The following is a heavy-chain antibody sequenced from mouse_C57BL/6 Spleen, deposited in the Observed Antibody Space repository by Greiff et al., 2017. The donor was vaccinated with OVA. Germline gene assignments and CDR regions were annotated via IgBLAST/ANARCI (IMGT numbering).Heavy chain of an antibody. CDR1: GFTFTSYW. CDR2: IDPSDSDT. Sequence: VQLQQPGAELVRPGSSVKLSCKASGFTFTSYWMPWVQQRPIQGLEWIGNIDPSDSDTHYIQNFKDKATLPVDKAYSTDYMQLSSLTSEASAVYSCARKELTGTVYFDYWGQGTTLTAS. J-gene: IGHJ2*01. V-gene: IGHV1-52*01. D-gene: IGHD4-1*01. CDR3: ARKELTGTVYFDY.